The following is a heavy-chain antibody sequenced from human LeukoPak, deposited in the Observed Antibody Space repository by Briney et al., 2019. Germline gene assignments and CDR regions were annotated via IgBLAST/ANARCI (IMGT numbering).Heavy chain of an antibody. J-gene: IGHJ6*03. CDR3: ARMGSRGYTYYYYMDV. D-gene: IGHD5-18*01. V-gene: IGHV4-38-2*02. CDR2: IYHSGST. CDR1: GYSISSGYY. Sequence: SETLSLTCTVSGYSISSGYYWGWIRQPPGKGLEWIGTIYHSGSTYYNPSLKSRVTISVDRSKNQFSLKLSSVTAADTAVYYCARMGSRGYTYYYYMDVWGKGTTVTVSS.